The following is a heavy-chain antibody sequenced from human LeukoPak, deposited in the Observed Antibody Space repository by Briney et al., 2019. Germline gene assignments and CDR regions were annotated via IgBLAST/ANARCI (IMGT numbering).Heavy chain of an antibody. Sequence: PGGSLRLSCAASGFTFSAYAMSWVRQAPGKGLEWVSSISSSSSYIYYADSVKGRFTISRDNAKNSLYLQMNSLRAEDTAVYYCASRVVTATFDAFDIWGQGTMVTVSS. CDR3: ASRVVTATFDAFDI. CDR2: ISSSSSYI. D-gene: IGHD2-21*02. CDR1: GFTFSAYA. V-gene: IGHV3-21*01. J-gene: IGHJ3*02.